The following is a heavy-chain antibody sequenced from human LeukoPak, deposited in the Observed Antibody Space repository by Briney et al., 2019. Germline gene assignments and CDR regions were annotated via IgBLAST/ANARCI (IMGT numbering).Heavy chain of an antibody. J-gene: IGHJ4*02. D-gene: IGHD3-22*01. CDR2: LSGRSDSI. CDR3: ARDFRYRDSSGYYSFDY. CDR1: GFTFTIYG. V-gene: IGHV3-48*02. Sequence: GGSLRLSCAASGFTFTIYGMNWLRQAPGKGLEWVSYLSGRSDSIYYAESVKGRFTISRDNARNSLYLQMNSLRDEDTAVYYCARDFRYRDSSGYYSFDYWGQGTLVTVSS.